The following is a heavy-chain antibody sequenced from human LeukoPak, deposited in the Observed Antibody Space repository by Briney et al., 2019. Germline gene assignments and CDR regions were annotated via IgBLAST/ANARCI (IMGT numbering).Heavy chain of an antibody. CDR3: ARDRFTIFGVSYYMDV. J-gene: IGHJ6*03. D-gene: IGHD3-3*01. CDR1: GFTFSSYS. Sequence: GGSLRLSCAASGFTFSSYSMNWVRQAPGKGLEWVSYISSSSSTIYYADSVKGRFTISRDNAKNSLYLQMNSLRDEDTAVYYCARDRFTIFGVSYYMDVWGKGTTVTVSS. V-gene: IGHV3-48*02. CDR2: ISSSSSTI.